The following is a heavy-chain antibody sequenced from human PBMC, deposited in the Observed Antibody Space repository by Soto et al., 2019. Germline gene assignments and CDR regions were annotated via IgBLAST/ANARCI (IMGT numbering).Heavy chain of an antibody. V-gene: IGHV4-61*01. CDR1: GGSVNSDNYY. CDR2: IYYTGST. J-gene: IGHJ4*02. Sequence: QVHLQESGPGQVKPSETLSLICTVSGGSVNSDNYYWSWIRQPPGRGLEWIGYIYYTGSTNNNPSLKSRVTISIDTSRNQFSLKLSSVTAADTAVYYCAREFSNSPEAFDSWGQGSLVTVCS. CDR3: AREFSNSPEAFDS. D-gene: IGHD6-6*01.